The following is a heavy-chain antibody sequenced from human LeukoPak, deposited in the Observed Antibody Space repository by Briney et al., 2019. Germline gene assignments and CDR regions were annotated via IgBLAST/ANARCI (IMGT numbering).Heavy chain of an antibody. CDR1: GGSISTSNYY. J-gene: IGHJ4*02. D-gene: IGHD5-18*01. Sequence: SETLSLTCTVSGGSISTSNYYWGWIRQPPGKGLEWIGNIFYSGSTYYSPSLRSRVTISVDTSKNQFSLKLSSVTAADTAVYYCAREWYSYGPDRAYYFDYWGQGTLVTVSS. CDR3: AREWYSYGPDRAYYFDY. V-gene: IGHV4-39*02. CDR2: IFYSGST.